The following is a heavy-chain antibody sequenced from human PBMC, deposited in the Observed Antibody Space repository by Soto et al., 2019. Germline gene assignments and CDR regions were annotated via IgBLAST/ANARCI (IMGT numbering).Heavy chain of an antibody. V-gene: IGHV3-30*03. Sequence: QELLVESGGGVFKLGRSLRLSCAAPGFTFRSFPLNGVRKAPGKGLEWVSVISFNGLSQFYQDSIRGGFTISRDNSKNTLYLQLDSLRPDDTAVYYCARGGRGLRGAFDVWGQGTEVSVS. D-gene: IGHD3-16*01. CDR2: ISFNGLSQ. CDR3: ARGGRGLRGAFDV. J-gene: IGHJ3*01. CDR1: GFTFRSFP.